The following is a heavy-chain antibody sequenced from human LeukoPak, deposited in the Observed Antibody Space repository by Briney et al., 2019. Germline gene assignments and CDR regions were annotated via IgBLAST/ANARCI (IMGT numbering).Heavy chain of an antibody. D-gene: IGHD6-13*01. CDR2: INPSGGST. J-gene: IGHJ6*02. CDR1: GYTFTGYY. Sequence: EASVKVSCKASGYTFTGYYMHWVRQAPGQGLEWMGIINPSGGSTSYAQKFQGRVTMTRDTSTSTVYMELSSLRSEDTAVYYCARDEQGSSTSYGMDVWGQGTTVTVSS. CDR3: ARDEQGSSTSYGMDV. V-gene: IGHV1-46*01.